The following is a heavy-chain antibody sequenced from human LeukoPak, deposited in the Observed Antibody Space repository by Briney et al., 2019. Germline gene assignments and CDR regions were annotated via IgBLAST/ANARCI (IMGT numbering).Heavy chain of an antibody. J-gene: IGHJ3*02. CDR3: ARLSWLRHAFDI. D-gene: IGHD5-12*01. V-gene: IGHV1-2*02. CDR1: GYTFSGFY. CDR2: INPNSGGT. Sequence: GASVKVSCKASGYTFSGFYIYWVRQAPGQGLEWMGWINPNSGGTNYQGRVTMTRDTSISTAYMELSRLRSDDTAVYYCARLSWLRHAFDIWGQGTMVTVSS.